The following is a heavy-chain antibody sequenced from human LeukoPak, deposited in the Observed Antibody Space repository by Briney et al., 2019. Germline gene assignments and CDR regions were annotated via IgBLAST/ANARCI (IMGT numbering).Heavy chain of an antibody. CDR3: AKGGPVSGNYYFFDY. J-gene: IGHJ4*02. D-gene: IGHD1-26*01. CDR2: IWYDGSHL. CDR1: GFTFSSYA. V-gene: IGHV3-33*06. Sequence: PGGSLRLSCAASGFTFSSYAMHWVRQAPGRGLEWVSVIWYDGSHLYYAGSVKGRFTISRDNSKNTLYLQMNSLRVEDTAVYYCAKGGPVSGNYYFFDYWGQGTLVTVSS.